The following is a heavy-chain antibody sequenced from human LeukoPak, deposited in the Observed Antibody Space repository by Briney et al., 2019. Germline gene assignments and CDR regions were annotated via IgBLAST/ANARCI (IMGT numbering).Heavy chain of an antibody. Sequence: GGSLRLPCAASGFTFSTFAMQWVRQAPEKGLEYVSGINTNGGTTYYANSVKGRFTISRDNPKNTLYLQMGSLRVEDTAVYYCARDGVATNDYWGQGTLVTVSS. J-gene: IGHJ4*02. CDR3: ARDGVATNDY. CDR2: INTNGGTT. V-gene: IGHV3-64*01. CDR1: GFTFSTFA. D-gene: IGHD5-24*01.